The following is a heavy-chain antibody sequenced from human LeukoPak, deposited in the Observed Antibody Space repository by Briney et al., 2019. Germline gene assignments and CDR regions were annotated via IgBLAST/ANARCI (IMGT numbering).Heavy chain of an antibody. CDR1: GGSISSSSYY. Sequence: SETLSLTCTVSGGSISSSSYYWGWIRQPPGKGLEWIGSIYYSGSTYYNPSLKSRVTISVDTSKNQFSLKLSSVTAADTAVYYCARHPPPSQWLEGAYFDYWGQGTLVTVSS. CDR2: IYYSGST. D-gene: IGHD6-19*01. CDR3: ARHPPPSQWLEGAYFDY. V-gene: IGHV4-39*01. J-gene: IGHJ4*02.